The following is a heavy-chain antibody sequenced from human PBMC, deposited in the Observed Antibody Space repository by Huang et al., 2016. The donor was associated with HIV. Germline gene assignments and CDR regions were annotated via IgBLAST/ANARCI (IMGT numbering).Heavy chain of an antibody. V-gene: IGHV2-5*02. CDR1: GFSLSSSGVG. Sequence: QITLKESGPTLVKPRQTLTLTCTFSGFSLSSSGVGVGWIRQPPGKALEWLALIYWDDDKRYNPYLKNRLTITKETSKNQVLLIMTNMDPVDTATYYCAHSWDYYGSGSLSGWFDPWGQGTLVTVSS. CDR2: IYWDDDK. D-gene: IGHD3-10*01. J-gene: IGHJ5*02. CDR3: AHSWDYYGSGSLSGWFDP.